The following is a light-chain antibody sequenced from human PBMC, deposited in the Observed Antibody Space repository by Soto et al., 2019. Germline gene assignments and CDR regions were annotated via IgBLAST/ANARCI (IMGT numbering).Light chain of an antibody. Sequence: DIPLTQSPSTLSASVGDTVTISCRASESLIGWLAWYQQRPGSAPKLLIYDASSLESGVPSRFTGDGSGTEFSLTIASLQPDDFGTYYCQQYKSYPWTFGQGTKVDLK. J-gene: IGKJ1*01. V-gene: IGKV1-5*01. CDR2: DAS. CDR3: QQYKSYPWT. CDR1: ESLIGW.